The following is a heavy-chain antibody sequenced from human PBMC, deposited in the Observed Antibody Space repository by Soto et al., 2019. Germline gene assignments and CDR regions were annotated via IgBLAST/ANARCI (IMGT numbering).Heavy chain of an antibody. Sequence: SGPTLVNPTQTLTLTCTFSGFSLSTSGVGVGWIRQPPGRALEWLAVIYWNDDKRYSPSLKSRLTITKGTSDNQVVLTMTNVDPVDTASYYCAHFNGYEEFEYWGQGTLVTVSS. J-gene: IGHJ4*02. V-gene: IGHV2-5*01. CDR3: AHFNGYEEFEY. CDR1: GFSLSTSGVG. D-gene: IGHD5-12*01. CDR2: IYWNDDK.